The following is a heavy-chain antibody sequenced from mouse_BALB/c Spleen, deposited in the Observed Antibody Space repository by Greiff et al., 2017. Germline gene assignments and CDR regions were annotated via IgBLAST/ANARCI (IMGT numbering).Heavy chain of an antibody. V-gene: IGHV1S81*02. Sequence: QVQLQQPGAELVKPGASVKLSCKASGYTFTSYWMHWVKQRPGQGLEWIGEINPSNGRTNYNEKFKSKATLTVDKSSSTAYMQLSSLTSEDSAFYYCARNPRTFDYWGQGTTLTVSS. CDR2: INPSNGRT. CDR1: GYTFTSYW. J-gene: IGHJ2*01. CDR3: ARNPRTFDY.